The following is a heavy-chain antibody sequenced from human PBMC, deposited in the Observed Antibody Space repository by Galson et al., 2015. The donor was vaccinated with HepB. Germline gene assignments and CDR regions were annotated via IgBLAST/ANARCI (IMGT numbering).Heavy chain of an antibody. CDR3: ARGHFGIVDGMGV. CDR2: IYSGGST. J-gene: IGHJ6*02. D-gene: IGHD1-26*01. CDR1: GFNVSSNY. Sequence: SLRLSCAASGFNVSSNYMSWVRQAPGKGLEWVSVIYSGGSTYYADSVRGRFTISRDNSKNTLYFQMNSLRADDTAVYYCARGHFGIVDGMGVWGQGTTVTVSS. V-gene: IGHV3-53*01.